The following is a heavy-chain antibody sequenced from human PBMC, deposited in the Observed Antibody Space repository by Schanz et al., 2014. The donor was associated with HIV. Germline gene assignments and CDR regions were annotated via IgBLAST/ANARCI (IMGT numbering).Heavy chain of an antibody. Sequence: QVQLQESGPGQVKPSQTLSLTCTVSGGSISSGGYYWSWIRQHPGKGLEWIGYIYYTGNTYYNPSLKSRVTISVDTSNNQFSLKLSSVTAADTAVYYCARDKTLAALRPYYGFDFWGLGTLVTVSS. J-gene: IGHJ4*02. CDR3: ARDKTLAALRPYYGFDF. D-gene: IGHD1-26*01. CDR2: IYYTGNT. V-gene: IGHV4-31*03. CDR1: GGSISSGGYY.